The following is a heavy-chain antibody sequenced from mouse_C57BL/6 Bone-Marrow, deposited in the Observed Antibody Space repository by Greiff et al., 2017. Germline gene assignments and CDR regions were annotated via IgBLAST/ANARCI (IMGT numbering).Heavy chain of an antibody. Sequence: EVQRVESGGDLVKPGGSLKLSCAASGFTFSSYGMSWVRQTPDKRLEWVATISSGGSYTYYPDSVKGRFTISRDNAKNTLYLQMSSLKSEDTAMYYCARLSYGSSYNWYFDVWGTGTTVTVSS. CDR3: ARLSYGSSYNWYFDV. D-gene: IGHD1-1*01. V-gene: IGHV5-6*01. CDR1: GFTFSSYG. CDR2: ISSGGSYT. J-gene: IGHJ1*03.